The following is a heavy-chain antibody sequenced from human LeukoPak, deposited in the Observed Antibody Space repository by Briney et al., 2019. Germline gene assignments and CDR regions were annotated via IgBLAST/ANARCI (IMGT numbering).Heavy chain of an antibody. V-gene: IGHV1-24*01. Sequence: ASVRVSCKVSGYTLTELSMHWVRQAPGKGLEWMGGFDPEDGETIYAQKFQGRVTMTEDTSTDTAYMELSSLRSEDTAVYYCATASDWYGNHFDYWGQGTLVTVSS. CDR3: ATASDWYGNHFDY. J-gene: IGHJ4*02. D-gene: IGHD3-9*01. CDR1: GYTLTELS. CDR2: FDPEDGET.